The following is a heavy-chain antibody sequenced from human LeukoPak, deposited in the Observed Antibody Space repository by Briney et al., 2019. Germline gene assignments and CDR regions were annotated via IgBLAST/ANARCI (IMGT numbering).Heavy chain of an antibody. D-gene: IGHD1-1*01. CDR2: IKQDGSEK. J-gene: IGHJ4*02. V-gene: IGHV3-7*01. CDR1: GFTFSSYW. CDR3: ARGHNSAFDY. Sequence: GGSLRLPCAASGFTFSSYWMNWVRQAPGEGPEWVANIKQDGSEKYYVDSVKGRFTISRDNAKNSLHLQMNSLRVEDTAVYYCARGHNSAFDYWGQGTLVTVSS.